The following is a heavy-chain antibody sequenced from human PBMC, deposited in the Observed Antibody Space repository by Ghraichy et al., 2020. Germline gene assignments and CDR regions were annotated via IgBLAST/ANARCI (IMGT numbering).Heavy chain of an antibody. D-gene: IGHD3-10*01. V-gene: IGHV4-59*08. CDR1: GGSISSYY. Sequence: SETLSLTCTVSGGSISSYYWSWIRQPPGKGLEWIGYIYYSGSTNYNPSLKSRVTISVDTSKNQFSLKLSSVTAADTAVYYCARHSGVPGRLHAFDIWGQGTMVTVSS. J-gene: IGHJ3*02. CDR2: IYYSGST. CDR3: ARHSGVPGRLHAFDI.